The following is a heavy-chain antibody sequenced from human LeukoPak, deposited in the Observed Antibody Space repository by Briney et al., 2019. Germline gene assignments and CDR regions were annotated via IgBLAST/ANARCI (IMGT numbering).Heavy chain of an antibody. V-gene: IGHV3-21*01. CDR2: ISGTRSFI. J-gene: IGHJ4*02. Sequence: PGGSLRLSCAASGFTFSSYTMNWVRQAPGKGLEWVSSISGTRSFIYYADSVRGRFTISRDNSKNTLYLQMNSLRAEDTAIYYCAKDPDYGDYVNYFDYWGQGTLVIVSS. CDR3: AKDPDYGDYVNYFDY. D-gene: IGHD4-17*01. CDR1: GFTFSSYT.